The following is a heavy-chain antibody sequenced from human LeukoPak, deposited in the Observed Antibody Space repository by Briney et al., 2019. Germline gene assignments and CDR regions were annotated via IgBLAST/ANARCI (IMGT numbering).Heavy chain of an antibody. D-gene: IGHD6-13*01. Sequence: GGSLRLSCAASGLTFSSYGMHWVRQAPGKGLEWVAVISYDGSNKYYADSVKGRFTISRDNSKNTLYLQMNSLRAEDTAVYYCAKEKEAAEKIFNYWGQGTLVT. J-gene: IGHJ4*02. CDR2: ISYDGSNK. V-gene: IGHV3-30*18. CDR1: GLTFSSYG. CDR3: AKEKEAAEKIFNY.